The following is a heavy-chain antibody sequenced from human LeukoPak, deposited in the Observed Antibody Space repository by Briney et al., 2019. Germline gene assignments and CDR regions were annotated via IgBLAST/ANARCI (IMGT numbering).Heavy chain of an antibody. V-gene: IGHV3-64*01. J-gene: IGHJ4*01. CDR3: VRALYIWNNLLLQY. CDR2: FNSNGNTT. D-gene: IGHD1/OR15-1a*01. Sequence: GGSLRLSCAASGFPFSDYAMHWVRQAPGQGPEFVSLFNSNGNTTFYANSVKGRFTISRDNSKNTLYLQMGSLGAEDMAVYFCVRALYIWNNLLLQYWGRGPLVTVSS. CDR1: GFPFSDYA.